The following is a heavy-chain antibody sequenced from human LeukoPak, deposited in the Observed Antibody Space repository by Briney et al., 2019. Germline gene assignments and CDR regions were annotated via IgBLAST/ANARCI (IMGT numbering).Heavy chain of an antibody. CDR3: ARDRQYSGSYYVSYYFDY. CDR2: INPNSGGT. V-gene: IGHV1-2*02. Sequence: GASVEVSCKASGYTFTGYYMHWVRQAPGQGLEWMGWINPNSGGTNYAQKFQGRVTMTRDTSISTAYMELSRLRSDDTAVYYCARDRQYSGSYYVSYYFDYWGQGTLVTVSS. CDR1: GYTFTGYY. J-gene: IGHJ4*02. D-gene: IGHD1-26*01.